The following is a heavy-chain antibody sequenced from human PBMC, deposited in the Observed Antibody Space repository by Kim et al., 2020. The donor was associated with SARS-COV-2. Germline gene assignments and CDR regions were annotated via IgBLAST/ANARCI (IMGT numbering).Heavy chain of an antibody. Sequence: ASNADSVQGRFTISRDNAKNTLYLQMDSLRAEDTAVYYCARERVGANDYWGQGTLVTVSS. CDR3: ARERVGANDY. CDR2: A. V-gene: IGHV3-74*01. D-gene: IGHD1-26*01. J-gene: IGHJ4*02.